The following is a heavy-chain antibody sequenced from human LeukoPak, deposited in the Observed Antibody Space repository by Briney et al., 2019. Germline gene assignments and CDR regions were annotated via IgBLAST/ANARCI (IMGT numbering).Heavy chain of an antibody. Sequence: SVKVSCKASGGTFSSYAISWVRQAPGQGLEWMGRIIPIFGIANYAQKFQGRVTITADKSTSTAYMELSSLRSEDTAVYYCARDYGDGRVFDYWGQGTLVTVSS. J-gene: IGHJ4*02. CDR1: GGTFSSYA. D-gene: IGHD4-17*01. V-gene: IGHV1-69*04. CDR3: ARDYGDGRVFDY. CDR2: IIPIFGIA.